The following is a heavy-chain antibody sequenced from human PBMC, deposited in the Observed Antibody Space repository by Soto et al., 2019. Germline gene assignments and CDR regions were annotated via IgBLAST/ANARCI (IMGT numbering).Heavy chain of an antibody. Sequence: GASVKVSCKASGYTFTSYDINWVRQAPGQGLEWMGSMNPNSGNTGYAQKFQGRVTMTRNTSISTAYMELSSLRSEDPAVYYFARGCKGQVSWGQGTLVTVSS. V-gene: IGHV1-8*01. CDR2: MNPNSGNT. CDR3: ARGCKGQVS. CDR1: GYTFTSYD. J-gene: IGHJ5*02.